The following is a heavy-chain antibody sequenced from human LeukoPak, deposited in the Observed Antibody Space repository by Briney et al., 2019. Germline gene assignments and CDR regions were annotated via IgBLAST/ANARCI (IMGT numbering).Heavy chain of an antibody. CDR1: GFTFSSYG. V-gene: IGHV3-9*01. J-gene: IGHJ5*02. CDR3: AKDITSSSGWNWFDP. CDR2: ISWNSGSI. Sequence: PGGSLRLSCAASGFTFSSYGMHWVRQAPGKGLEWVSGISWNSGSIGYADSVKGRFTISRDNAKNSLYLQMNSLRAEDTALYYCAKDITSSSGWNWFDPWGQGTLVTVSS. D-gene: IGHD6-19*01.